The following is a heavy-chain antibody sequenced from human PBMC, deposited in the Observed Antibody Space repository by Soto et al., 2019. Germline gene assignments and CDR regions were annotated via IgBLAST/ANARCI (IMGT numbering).Heavy chain of an antibody. V-gene: IGHV3-23*01. D-gene: IGHD4-17*01. CDR1: GFIFNNYA. Sequence: PGGSLRLSCAASGFIFNNYAMSWVRQAPGKGLEWVSGISASGSRTFYADSVKGRFTVSRSFSKNTLSLQMDSLRAEDTAVYFCGKDPNGDYVGGFEFWGPGTMVTV. CDR2: ISASGSRT. J-gene: IGHJ3*01. CDR3: GKDPNGDYVGGFEF.